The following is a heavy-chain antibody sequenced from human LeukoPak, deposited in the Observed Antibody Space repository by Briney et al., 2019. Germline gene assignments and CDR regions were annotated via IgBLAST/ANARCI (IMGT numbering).Heavy chain of an antibody. J-gene: IGHJ3*02. CDR3: ARQFPPPRGIWFGEFHI. Sequence: SETLSLTCTVSGYSISSGYDWGWIRQPPGKGLEWIGSIYYRRATYYNPSLKSRVTISVDTSKNQFSLRLSSMTAADTALYYCARQFPPPRGIWFGEFHIWGQGTMVTVSS. CDR1: GYSISSGYD. D-gene: IGHD3-10*01. V-gene: IGHV4-38-2*02. CDR2: IYYRRAT.